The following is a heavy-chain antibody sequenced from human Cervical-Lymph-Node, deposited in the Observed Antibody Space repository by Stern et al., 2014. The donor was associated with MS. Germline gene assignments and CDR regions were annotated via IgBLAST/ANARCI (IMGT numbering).Heavy chain of an antibody. CDR2: ISSVGS. Sequence: EVQLVQSGGGLVKPGGSLLLSCAASGFPFSSHSMNWDRQAPGKGLEWVSSISSVGSFYAESVQGRFTISRDNAKDSLFLQMNSLRVDDTAVYYCAREPQGGAWYYGMDVWGQGTTVTVSS. J-gene: IGHJ6*02. CDR1: GFPFSSHS. CDR3: AREPQGGAWYYGMDV. V-gene: IGHV3-21*06. D-gene: IGHD1-26*01.